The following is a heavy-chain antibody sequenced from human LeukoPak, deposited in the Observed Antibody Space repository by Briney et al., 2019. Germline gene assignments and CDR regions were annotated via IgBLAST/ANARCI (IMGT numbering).Heavy chain of an antibody. D-gene: IGHD3-10*01. Sequence: SETLSLTCTVSGGSINSYYWSWIRQPPGKGLEWIGYIYYSGTTNYNPSLKSRVTISVDASKNQFSLKLSSETAADTAVYYCARWAAGIRTFDYWGQGTLVTVSS. CDR3: ARWAAGIRTFDY. CDR1: GGSINSYY. V-gene: IGHV4-59*08. J-gene: IGHJ4*02. CDR2: IYYSGTT.